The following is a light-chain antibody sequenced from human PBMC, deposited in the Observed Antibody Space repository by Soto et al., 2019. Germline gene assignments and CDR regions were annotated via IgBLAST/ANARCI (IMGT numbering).Light chain of an antibody. CDR3: MQALQSLT. J-gene: IGKJ5*01. CDR2: FGS. CDR1: QSLLYNNTYNY. Sequence: EIVMTQSPLTLPVTPGEQASISCRSSQSLLYNNTYNYLDWYVQKPGQSPQLLIYFGSNRAPGVPDRFSGSGSGTYFTLKINRVEAEDVGTYYCMQALQSLTFGQGTRLEIQ. V-gene: IGKV2-28*01.